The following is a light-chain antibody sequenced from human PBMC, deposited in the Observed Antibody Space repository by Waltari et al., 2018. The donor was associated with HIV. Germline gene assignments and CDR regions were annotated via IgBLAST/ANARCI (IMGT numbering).Light chain of an antibody. Sequence: QSVLTQPPSVSGAPGQRITISCTGSSSNIGANYDVLWYQQLPGTAPRILIRYNNDRVSGVPDRFSASRSGTSASLAITGLQAEDEAEYYCQSYDSSLSIWVFGGGTTVTVL. CDR1: SSNIGANYD. CDR2: YNN. CDR3: QSYDSSLSIWV. V-gene: IGLV1-40*01. J-gene: IGLJ3*02.